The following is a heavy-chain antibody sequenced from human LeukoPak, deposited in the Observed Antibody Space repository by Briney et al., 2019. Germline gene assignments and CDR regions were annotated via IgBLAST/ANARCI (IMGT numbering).Heavy chain of an antibody. D-gene: IGHD3-22*01. CDR3: ARVEKGFTMIVVAVDAFDI. V-gene: IGHV4-31*03. CDR2: IYYSGST. J-gene: IGHJ3*02. CDR1: GGSISSGGYY. Sequence: PSETLSLTCTVSGGSISSGGYYWSWIRQHPGKGLEWIGYIYYSGSTYYNPSLKSRVTISVDTSKNQFSLKLSSVTAADTAVYYRARVEKGFTMIVVAVDAFDIWGQGTMVTVSS.